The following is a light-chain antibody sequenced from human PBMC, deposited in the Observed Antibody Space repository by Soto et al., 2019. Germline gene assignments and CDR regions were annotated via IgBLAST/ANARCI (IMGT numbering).Light chain of an antibody. CDR3: MSYAGMYTYV. Sequence: QSVLTQPPSASGSPGQSVTISCTGTSSDVGGYNYPSWYQHRPGKAPQLIIYEVTKRPSGVPNRFFGSKSGNTASLTVSGLQAEDEADYFCMSYAGMYTYVFGTGTQLTVL. J-gene: IGLJ1*01. CDR2: EVT. V-gene: IGLV2-8*01. CDR1: SSDVGGYNY.